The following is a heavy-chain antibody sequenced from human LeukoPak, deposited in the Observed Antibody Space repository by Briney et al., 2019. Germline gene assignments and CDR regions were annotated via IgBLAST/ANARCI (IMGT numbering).Heavy chain of an antibody. CDR3: AKDLANSWTIDY. J-gene: IGHJ4*02. Sequence: GGSLRLSCAASGFTFSTFSMYWVRQAPGKGLEWVALISHSGSEKYYADSVEGRFIISRDNSRNTLYLQMNSLSVEDTAFYYCAKDLANSWTIDYWGQGTLVTVSS. V-gene: IGHV3-30-3*01. CDR1: GFTFSTFS. D-gene: IGHD1-1*01. CDR2: ISHSGSEK.